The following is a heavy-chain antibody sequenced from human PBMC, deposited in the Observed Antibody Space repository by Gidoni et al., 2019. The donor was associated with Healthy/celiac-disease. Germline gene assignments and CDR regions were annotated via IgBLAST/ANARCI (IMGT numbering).Heavy chain of an antibody. D-gene: IGHD1-26*01. V-gene: IGHV3-21*01. CDR1: GFTFSSYS. Sequence: EVQLVESGGGLVKPGGSLRLSCAASGFTFSSYSMNWVRQAPGKGLEWVSSISSSSSYIYYADSVKGRFTISRDNAKNSLYLQMNSLRAEDTAVYYCARPVQVEVGGVTDAFDIWGQGTMVTVSS. J-gene: IGHJ3*02. CDR3: ARPVQVEVGGVTDAFDI. CDR2: ISSSSSYI.